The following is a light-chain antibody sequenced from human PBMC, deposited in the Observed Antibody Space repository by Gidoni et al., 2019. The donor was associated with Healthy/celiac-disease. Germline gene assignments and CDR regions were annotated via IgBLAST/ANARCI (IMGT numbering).Light chain of an antibody. V-gene: IGKV3-20*01. CDR3: QQYGSSPGT. CDR1: QSVSSSY. Sequence: IVLTQSPGTLSLSPGERATISCRASQSVSSSYLAWYHQKPGQAPRPLIYGASSRSTGIPDRFSGSGSGTDFTLTISRLEPEDFAVYYCQQYGSSPGTFGQGTKVEIK. J-gene: IGKJ1*01. CDR2: GAS.